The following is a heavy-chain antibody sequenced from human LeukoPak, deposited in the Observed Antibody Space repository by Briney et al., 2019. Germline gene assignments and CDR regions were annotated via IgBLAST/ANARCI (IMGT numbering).Heavy chain of an antibody. D-gene: IGHD6-13*01. CDR1: GYTFTGYY. V-gene: IGHV1-2*02. J-gene: IGHJ4*02. CDR3: AGSSAGNSDFDY. Sequence: ASVKVSCKASGYTFTGYYMHWVRQAPGQGVEWMGWINPNSGGTNYAQKFQGRVTMTRDTSISTAYMELSRLRSDDTAVYYCAGSSAGNSDFDYWGQGTLVTVSS. CDR2: INPNSGGT.